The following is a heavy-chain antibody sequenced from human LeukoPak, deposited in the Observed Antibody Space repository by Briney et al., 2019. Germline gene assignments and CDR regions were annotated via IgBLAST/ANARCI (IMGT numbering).Heavy chain of an antibody. CDR2: ISGDGST. Sequence: PGGSLRLSCAASGFIFSTYAMTWVRQAPGKGLEWVSTISGDGSTYYTGSVKGRFTISRDNSKNTLYLQMNSLRAGDAAVYYCAKRGGGRYFDYWGQGTLVTVSS. CDR3: AKRGGGRYFDY. D-gene: IGHD3-10*01. J-gene: IGHJ4*02. CDR1: GFIFSTYA. V-gene: IGHV3-23*01.